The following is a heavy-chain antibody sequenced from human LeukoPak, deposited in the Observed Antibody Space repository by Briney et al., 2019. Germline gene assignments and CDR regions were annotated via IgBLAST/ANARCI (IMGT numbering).Heavy chain of an antibody. D-gene: IGHD3-10*01. CDR2: IKEDGSVK. V-gene: IGHV3-7*02. CDR3: AASITMFDY. J-gene: IGHJ4*02. Sequence: GGPLRLSCAASGFTFSRYWMSWVRQAPGKGLEWVANIKEDGSVKYYVESVKGRFTISRDNAKNSLYLQMNSLRAEDTAVYYCAASITMFDYWGQGTLVTVSS. CDR1: GFTFSRYW.